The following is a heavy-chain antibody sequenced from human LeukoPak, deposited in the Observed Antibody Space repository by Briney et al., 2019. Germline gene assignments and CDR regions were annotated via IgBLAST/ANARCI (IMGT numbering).Heavy chain of an antibody. V-gene: IGHV3-21*01. CDR3: ARLQYYYDSSGPYYYYGMDV. D-gene: IGHD3-22*01. CDR2: ISSSSSYI. J-gene: IGHJ6*02. CDR1: GFTFSSYW. Sequence: PGGSLRLSCAASGFTFSSYWMSWVRQAPGKGLEWVSSISSSSSYIYYADSVKGRFTISRDNAKNSLYLQMNSLRAEDTAVYYCARLQYYYDSSGPYYYYGMDVWGQGTTVTVSS.